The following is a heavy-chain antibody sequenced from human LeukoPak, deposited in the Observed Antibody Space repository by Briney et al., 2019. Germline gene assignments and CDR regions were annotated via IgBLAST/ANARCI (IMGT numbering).Heavy chain of an antibody. V-gene: IGHV4-38-2*02. D-gene: IGHD5-12*01. CDR2: IYHSGST. CDR3: ARESILATMIDY. J-gene: IGHJ4*02. Sequence: SETLSLTCTVSGYSISSGYYWGWTRQPPGNGLEWIGSIYHSGSTYYNPSLKSRVTISVDTSKNQFSLKLSSVTAADTAVYYCARESILATMIDYWGQGTLVTVSS. CDR1: GYSISSGYY.